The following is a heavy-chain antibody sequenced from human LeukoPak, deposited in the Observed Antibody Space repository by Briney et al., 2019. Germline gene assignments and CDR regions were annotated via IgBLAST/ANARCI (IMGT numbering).Heavy chain of an antibody. CDR1: GFTFSSYG. V-gene: IGHV3-30*02. Sequence: GGSLRLSCAASGFTFSSYGMHWVRQAPGKGLEWVAFIRCDGSNKYYADSVKGRFSISRDNSKNTLYLQMNTLISEDTAVNYCARGSFWFGEDLPFDYWGQGTLVTVSS. D-gene: IGHD3-10*01. CDR3: ARGSFWFGEDLPFDY. CDR2: IRCDGSNK. J-gene: IGHJ4*02.